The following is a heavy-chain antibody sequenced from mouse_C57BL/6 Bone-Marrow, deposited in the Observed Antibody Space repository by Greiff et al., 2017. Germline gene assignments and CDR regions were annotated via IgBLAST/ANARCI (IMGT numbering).Heavy chain of an antibody. D-gene: IGHD2-1*01. V-gene: IGHV1-59*01. CDR1: GYTFTSYW. J-gene: IGHJ3*01. CDR2: IDPSDSYT. Sequence: QVQLQQPGAELVRPGTSVKLSCKASGYTFTSYWMHWVKQRPGQGLEWIGVIDPSDSYTNYNQKFKGKATLTADKSSSTAYMELRSLTSEDSAVYFWAQIYYGNYDWFAHWGQGTLVTVSA. CDR3: AQIYYGNYDWFAH.